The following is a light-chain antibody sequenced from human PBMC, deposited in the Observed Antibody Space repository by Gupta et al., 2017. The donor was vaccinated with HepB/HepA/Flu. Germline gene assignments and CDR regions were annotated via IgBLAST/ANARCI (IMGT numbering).Light chain of an antibody. V-gene: IGLV3-25*03. J-gene: IGLJ3*02. CDR1: TLSRQY. CDR2: QDK. Sequence: SDELTQPPSVSVSPGQTARITCSGVTLSRQYTYWYQQRPGQAPILIIFQDKERPPGIPERFSASSSGTTAALTISDVQAEDAVDYVCQALDASGRVFGGGTKLTVL. CDR3: QALDASGRV.